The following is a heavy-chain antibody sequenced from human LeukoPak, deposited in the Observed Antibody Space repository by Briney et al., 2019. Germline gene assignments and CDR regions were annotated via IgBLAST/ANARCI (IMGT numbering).Heavy chain of an antibody. J-gene: IGHJ2*01. V-gene: IGHV1-18*01. CDR1: GYTFTSYG. CDR2: ISAYNGNT. Sequence: ASVKVSCKASGYTFTSYGISWVRQAPGQGLEWMGWISAYNGNTNYAQKLQGRVAMTTDTSTSTAYMELRSLRSDDTAVYYCARVGGYYPSHWYFDLWGRGTLVTVSS. CDR3: ARVGGYYPSHWYFDL. D-gene: IGHD3-22*01.